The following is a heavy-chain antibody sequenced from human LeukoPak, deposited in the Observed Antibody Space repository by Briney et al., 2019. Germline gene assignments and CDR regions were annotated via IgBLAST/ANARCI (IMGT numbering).Heavy chain of an antibody. CDR3: ARRDSRNTDAFDI. CDR1: GYTFTSYA. V-gene: IGHV1-3*03. CDR2: INAGNGNT. D-gene: IGHD3-22*01. Sequence: ASVKVSCKASGYTFTSYAMHLVRQAPGQRLEWMGWINAGNGNTKYSQEFQGRVTITRDTSASTAHMELSSLRSEDMAVYYCARRDSRNTDAFDIWGQGTMVTVSS. J-gene: IGHJ3*02.